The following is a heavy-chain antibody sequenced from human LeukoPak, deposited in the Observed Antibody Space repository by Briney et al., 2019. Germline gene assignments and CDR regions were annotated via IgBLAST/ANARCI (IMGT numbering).Heavy chain of an antibody. J-gene: IGHJ4*02. CDR2: IRSKAYGGTT. CDR3: TRYRQDGSCDDY. CDR1: GFTFGDYA. V-gene: IGHV3-49*04. D-gene: IGHD1-26*01. Sequence: GGSLRLSCTASGFTFGDYAMSWVRQAPGKGLEWVGFIRSKAYGGTTEYAASVEGRFTISRDDSKSIAYLQMNSLKTEDTAVYYCTRYRQDGSCDDYWGQGTLVTVSS.